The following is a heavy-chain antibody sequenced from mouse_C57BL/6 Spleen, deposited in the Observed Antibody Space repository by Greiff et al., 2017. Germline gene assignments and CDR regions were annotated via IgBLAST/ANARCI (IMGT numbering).Heavy chain of an antibody. CDR3: ARWLRGGYYFDY. CDR2: ISNGGGST. CDR1: GFTFSDYY. Sequence: EVKVEESGGGLVQPGGSLKLSCAASGFTFSDYYMYWVRQTPEKRLEWVAYISNGGGSTYYPDTVKGRFTISRDNAKNTLYLQMSRLKSEDTAMYYCARWLRGGYYFDYWGQGTTLTVSS. V-gene: IGHV5-12*01. D-gene: IGHD2-2*01. J-gene: IGHJ2*01.